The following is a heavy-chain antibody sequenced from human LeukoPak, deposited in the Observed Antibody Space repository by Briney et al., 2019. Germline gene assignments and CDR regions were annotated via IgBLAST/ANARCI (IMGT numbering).Heavy chain of an antibody. D-gene: IGHD3-22*01. CDR3: ASRRRYYDSTSDYYYYGMDV. CDR1: GGSFSGYY. Sequence: SETLSLTCAVYGGSFSGYYWSWIRQPPGKGLEWIGEINHSGSTNYNPSLKSRVTISVDTSKNQFSLKLSSVTAADTAVYYCASRRRYYDSTSDYYYYGMDVWGQGTTVTVSS. J-gene: IGHJ6*02. CDR2: INHSGST. V-gene: IGHV4-34*01.